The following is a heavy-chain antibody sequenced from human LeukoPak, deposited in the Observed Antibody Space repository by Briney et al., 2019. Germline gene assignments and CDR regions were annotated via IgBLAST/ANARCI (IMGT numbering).Heavy chain of an antibody. CDR2: TNAGGDDT. CDR3: AKSPWGGDYFDY. V-gene: IGHV3-23*01. J-gene: IGHJ4*02. CDR1: GFTFTSYA. Sequence: GGSLRLSCVASGFTFTSYAMSWVRQAPGKGLEWVSGTNAGGDDTYYADSVKGRFTISRDNSKNTLYLQMNTLRAEDTAVYYCAKSPWGGDYFDYWGQGTLVTVSS. D-gene: IGHD3-16*01.